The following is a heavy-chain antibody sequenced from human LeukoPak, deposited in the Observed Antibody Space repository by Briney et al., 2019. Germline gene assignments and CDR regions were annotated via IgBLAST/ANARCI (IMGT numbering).Heavy chain of an antibody. J-gene: IGHJ4*02. V-gene: IGHV1-2*02. CDR1: GYTFTGYY. CDR3: ARGEAPEDK. CDR2: INPHTGDT. Sequence: ASVKVSCKASGYTFTGYYIHWVRQATGQGLEWLGWINPHTGDTYHAQKFQGRVTMTSDASVNTAYMQLSRLKSDDTAIYYCARGEAPEDKWGQGTLVTVSS.